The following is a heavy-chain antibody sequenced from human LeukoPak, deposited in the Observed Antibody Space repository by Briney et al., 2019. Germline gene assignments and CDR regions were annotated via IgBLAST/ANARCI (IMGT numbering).Heavy chain of an antibody. CDR3: ARVGNSGSYGMSDY. CDR1: GYTFTSYY. J-gene: IGHJ4*02. D-gene: IGHD1-26*01. V-gene: IGHV1-18*04. CDR2: ISAYNGNT. Sequence: ASVKVSCKASGYTFTSYYMHWVRQAPGQGLEWMGWISAYNGNTNYAQKLQGRVTMTTDTSTSTAYMELRSLRSDDTAVYYCARVGNSGSYGMSDYWGQGTLVTVSS.